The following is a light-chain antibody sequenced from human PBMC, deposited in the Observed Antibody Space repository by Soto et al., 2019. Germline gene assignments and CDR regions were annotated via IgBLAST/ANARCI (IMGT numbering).Light chain of an antibody. V-gene: IGKV3-20*01. CDR2: GAS. CDR1: QSVSSSY. J-gene: IGKJ4*01. Sequence: EIVLTQSPGTLSLSPGERATLSCRASQSVSSSYLAWYQQKPGQAPRLLIYGASSRATGIPDRFSGSGSGTDFTLTISRLEPEDLAVYYCQQYGSSPLTFGVGTKVEIK. CDR3: QQYGSSPLT.